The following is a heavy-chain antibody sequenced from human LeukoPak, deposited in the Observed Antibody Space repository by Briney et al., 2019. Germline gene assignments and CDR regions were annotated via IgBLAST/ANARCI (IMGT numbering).Heavy chain of an antibody. CDR3: AREGHYDILTGYSPLEYYFYYMDV. D-gene: IGHD3-9*01. J-gene: IGHJ6*03. Sequence: GGSLRLSCAASGFTFSNYGIHWVRQTPGKGLESVAAISSDGIKSHYADSVKGRFTISRDNSKSTLYLQMNSLRADDTALYYCAREGHYDILTGYSPLEYYFYYMDVWGKGTTVTVSS. CDR2: ISSDGIKS. CDR1: GFTFSNYG. V-gene: IGHV3-30*04.